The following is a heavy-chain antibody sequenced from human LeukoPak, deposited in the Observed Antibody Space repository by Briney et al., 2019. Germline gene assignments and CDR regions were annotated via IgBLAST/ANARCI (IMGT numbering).Heavy chain of an antibody. V-gene: IGHV1-2*06. CDR3: VRVGFTTSSSNFDY. CDR2: INPNGGDT. Sequence: ASVKVSCKAAGDNLPADFMHWVRQAPGQGLEWMGRINPNGGDTNCAQKFQGRLTMASDTSISTSYMELNSLMSYDTAVYYCVRVGFTTSSSNFDYWGQGTLITVSS. D-gene: IGHD6-6*01. CDR1: GDNLPADF. J-gene: IGHJ4*02.